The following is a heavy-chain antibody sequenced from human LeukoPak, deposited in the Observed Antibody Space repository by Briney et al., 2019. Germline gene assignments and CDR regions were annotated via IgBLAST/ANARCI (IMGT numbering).Heavy chain of an antibody. CDR1: GYTFTSYY. CDR3: VKDTSSGYSYNWFDP. CDR2: ISSNGGST. D-gene: IGHD3-22*01. Sequence: AASVKVSCTASGYTFTSYYMHWVRQAPGKGLEYVSAISSNGGSTYYADSVKGRFTISRDNSKNTLYLQMSSLRAEDTAVYYCVKDTSSGYSYNWFDPWGQGTLVTVSS. V-gene: IGHV3-64D*06. J-gene: IGHJ5*02.